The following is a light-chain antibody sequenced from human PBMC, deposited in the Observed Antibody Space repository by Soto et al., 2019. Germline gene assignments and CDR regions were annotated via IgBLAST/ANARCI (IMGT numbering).Light chain of an antibody. CDR2: GTS. CDR1: QSISNN. CDR3: QQYNNWPPLT. Sequence: EIVMTQSPATLSVSPGERATLFCRASQSISNNLAWYQQKAGQAPRLLIYGTSTRATGIAARFSGSGSGTEFTLTISSLQSEDFGIYYCQQYNNWPPLTFSGGTKVEIK. J-gene: IGKJ4*01. V-gene: IGKV3-15*01.